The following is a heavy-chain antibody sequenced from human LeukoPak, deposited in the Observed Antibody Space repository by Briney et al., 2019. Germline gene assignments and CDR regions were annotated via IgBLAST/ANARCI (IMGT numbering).Heavy chain of an antibody. CDR3: ARTTEGYCRGRSCYSYYYYMDV. Sequence: TSETLSLTCTVSGGSISSGSYYWSWIRQPAGKGLEWIGYIHYSGSTNYNPSLKSRVTISVDTSKNQSSLKLSSVTAADTAVYYCARTTEGYCRGRSCYSYYYYMDVWGKGTTVTVSS. D-gene: IGHD2-15*01. CDR1: GGSISSGSYY. CDR2: IHYSGST. V-gene: IGHV4-61*10. J-gene: IGHJ6*03.